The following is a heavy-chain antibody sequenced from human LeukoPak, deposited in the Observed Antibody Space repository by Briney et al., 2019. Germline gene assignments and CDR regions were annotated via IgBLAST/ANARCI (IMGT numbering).Heavy chain of an antibody. CDR1: ACSISSYY. Sequence: SETLSLTCTVSACSISSYYCSWIRQPPGKGLEWIGYIYYSGSTNYNPSLKSRVTISVDTSKNQFSLKLSSVTAADTAVYYSARGRHTILGYFDYWGQGTLVTVSS. CDR3: ARGRHTILGYFDY. J-gene: IGHJ4*02. D-gene: IGHD3-9*01. CDR2: IYYSGST. V-gene: IGHV4-59*01.